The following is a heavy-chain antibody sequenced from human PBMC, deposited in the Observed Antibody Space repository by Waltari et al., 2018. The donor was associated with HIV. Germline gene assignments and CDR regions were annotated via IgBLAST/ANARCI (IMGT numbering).Heavy chain of an antibody. CDR2: IGGNDIST. D-gene: IGHD6-19*01. J-gene: IGHJ4*02. CDR3: AKEASVSAGPLDS. CDR1: VLTGSTRP. Sequence: EVHLAEFGEGLVMPGGSLRLSCVRSVLTGSTRPLTWVRQAPGKGLQWVSSIGGNDISTHYADSVRDRFIISRDDSQNTLSLQMNSLTTNDTAVYYCAKEASVSAGPLDSWGQGIVVIVSS. V-gene: IGHV3-23*04.